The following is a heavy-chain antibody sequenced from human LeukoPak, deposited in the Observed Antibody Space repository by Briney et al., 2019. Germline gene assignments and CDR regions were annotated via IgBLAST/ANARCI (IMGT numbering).Heavy chain of an antibody. D-gene: IGHD3-3*01. J-gene: IGHJ6*02. Sequence: GGSLRLSCAASGFPFSSYAMTWVRQAPGKGLEWVSSIRPRGNKIYYADSVKGRFTISRDNSKNTLYLQMNSLRAEDTAVYYCAKSPSLDFWSGYLPTYGMDVWGQGTTVTVSS. CDR2: IRPRGNKI. V-gene: IGHV3-23*01. CDR3: AKSPSLDFWSGYLPTYGMDV. CDR1: GFPFSSYA.